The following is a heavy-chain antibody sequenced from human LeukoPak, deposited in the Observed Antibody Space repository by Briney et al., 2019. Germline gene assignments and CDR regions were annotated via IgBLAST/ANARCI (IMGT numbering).Heavy chain of an antibody. Sequence: GGSLRLSCAASGFTFSSYWMHWVRQVPGKGMEWVSRINSDGSSTSYADSVKGRFTISRDNAKNTLYVQMNSLRAEDTAVYYCSTGSGHAFDIWGRGTMVTVSS. CDR3: STGSGHAFDI. J-gene: IGHJ3*02. D-gene: IGHD3-10*01. CDR1: GFTFSSYW. CDR2: INSDGSST. V-gene: IGHV3-74*01.